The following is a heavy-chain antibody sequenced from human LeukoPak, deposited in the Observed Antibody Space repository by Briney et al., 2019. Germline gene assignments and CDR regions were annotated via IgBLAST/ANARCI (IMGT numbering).Heavy chain of an antibody. Sequence: GASVKVSCKASGYTFTSYAMHWVRQAPGQRLEWMGWINAGNGNTKYSQKFQGRVTITRDTSASTAYMELSSLRSEDTAVYYCARHFQFAARNWFDPWGQGTLVTVSS. J-gene: IGHJ5*02. V-gene: IGHV1-3*01. D-gene: IGHD3-3*02. CDR1: GYTFTSYA. CDR2: INAGNGNT. CDR3: ARHFQFAARNWFDP.